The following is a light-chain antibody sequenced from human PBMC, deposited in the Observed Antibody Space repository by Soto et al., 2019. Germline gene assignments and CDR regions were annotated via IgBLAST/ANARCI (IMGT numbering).Light chain of an antibody. J-gene: IGKJ1*01. CDR2: GVS. V-gene: IGKV3-20*01. CDR1: QSVYSTY. CDR3: QQYGSSPRT. Sequence: EIVLTQSPGTPSLSPGERATLSCRASQSVYSTYLAWYQQTPGQAPRLLIHGVSSRATGIPDRFSGSGSGTDFTLTIRRLEPEDFAVYYCQQYGSSPRTFGQGTKVDIK.